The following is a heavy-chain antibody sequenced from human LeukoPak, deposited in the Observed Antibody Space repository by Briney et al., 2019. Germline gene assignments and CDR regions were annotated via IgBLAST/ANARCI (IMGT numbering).Heavy chain of an antibody. Sequence: ASVKVSCKASGGTFSSYAISWVRQAPGQGLEWMGRIIPIFGTANYAQKFQGRVTITTDESTSTAYMELSSLRSEDTPVYYCARVAARYWEKGANWFDPWGQGTLVTVSS. D-gene: IGHD1-26*01. CDR2: IIPIFGTA. CDR3: ARVAARYWEKGANWFDP. CDR1: GGTFSSYA. V-gene: IGHV1-69*05. J-gene: IGHJ5*02.